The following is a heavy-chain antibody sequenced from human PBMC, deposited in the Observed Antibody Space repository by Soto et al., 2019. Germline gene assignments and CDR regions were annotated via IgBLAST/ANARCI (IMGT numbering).Heavy chain of an antibody. CDR2: IYWDDDE. V-gene: IGHV2-5*02. D-gene: IGHD7-27*01. J-gene: IGHJ5*02. Sequence: QITLKESGPTLVKPTQTLTLMCTFSGFSLSTDGESVAWIRQPPGKALEWLALIYWDDDERYSPSLKTRLTTXTETSKEQVVLTMTTTDPANTATYYCAHSRGRGNWEMAFDPWWQSTLVTVSS. CDR3: AHSRGRGNWEMAFDP. CDR1: GFSLSTDGES.